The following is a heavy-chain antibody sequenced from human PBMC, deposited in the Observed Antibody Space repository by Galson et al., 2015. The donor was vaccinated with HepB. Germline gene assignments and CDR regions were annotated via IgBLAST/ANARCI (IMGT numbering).Heavy chain of an antibody. Sequence: LRLSCAASGFTFNYAWMNWVRQPPGKGLEWIGEINHSGSTNYNPSLKSRVTISVDTSKNQFSLKLSSVTAADTAVYYCARRKITMVRGVNLPFDYWGQGTLVTVSS. CDR3: ARRKITMVRGVNLPFDY. V-gene: IGHV4-34*01. CDR1: GFTFNYAW. D-gene: IGHD3-10*01. CDR2: INHSGST. J-gene: IGHJ4*02.